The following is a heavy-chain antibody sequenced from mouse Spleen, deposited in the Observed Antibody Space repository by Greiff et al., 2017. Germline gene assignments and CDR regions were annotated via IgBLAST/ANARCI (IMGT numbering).Heavy chain of an antibody. CDR3: ASYYRYGFAY. D-gene: IGHD2-14*01. J-gene: IGHJ3*01. CDR1: GFTFSSYA. V-gene: IGHV5-9-1*01. CDR2: ISSGGSYT. Sequence: EVMLVESGGGLVKPGGSLKLSCAASGFTFSSYAMSWVRQTPEKRLEWVATISSGGSYTYYPDSVKGRFTISRDNAKNTLYLQMSSLRSEDTAMYYCASYYRYGFAYWGQGTLVTVSA.